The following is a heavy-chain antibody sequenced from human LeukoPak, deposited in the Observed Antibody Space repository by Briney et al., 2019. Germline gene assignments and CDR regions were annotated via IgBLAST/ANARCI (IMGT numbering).Heavy chain of an antibody. D-gene: IGHD3-10*01. CDR1: GGSISSSSYY. CDR2: IYYSGST. J-gene: IGHJ5*02. V-gene: IGHV4-39*07. Sequence: TLSLTCTVSGGSISSSSYYWGWLRQPPGTGLEWIGSIYYSGSTYYNPSLKSRVTISVDTSKNQFSLKLSSVTAADTAVYYCARAGIVLLWFGEGHNWFDPWGQGTLVTVSS. CDR3: ARAGIVLLWFGEGHNWFDP.